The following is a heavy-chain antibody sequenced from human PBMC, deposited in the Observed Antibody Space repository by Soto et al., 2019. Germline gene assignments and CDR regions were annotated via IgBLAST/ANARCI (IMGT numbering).Heavy chain of an antibody. CDR2: ISPHSGGA. Sequence: ASVKVSCKPSGGTFSSHAISWVRQAPGQGVEWMGWISPHSGGANYAQKFQGRVTVTRDTSISTAYRELRSLRSEYTAIYYCARSSAGVFGIIIEGSNWLAPWGQGSLVTVSS. D-gene: IGHD3-16*02. V-gene: IGHV1-2*02. CDR1: GGTFSSHA. CDR3: ARSSAGVFGIIIEGSNWLAP. J-gene: IGHJ5*02.